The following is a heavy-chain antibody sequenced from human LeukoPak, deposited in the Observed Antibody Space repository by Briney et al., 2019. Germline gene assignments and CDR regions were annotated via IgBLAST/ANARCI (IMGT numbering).Heavy chain of an antibody. D-gene: IGHD6-19*01. J-gene: IGHJ4*02. Sequence: SQTLSLTCTVSGGSISSGDYYWSWIRQPPGKGLEWIGYIYYTGSTYYNPSLKSRVTISVDTSKNQFSLKLSSVTAEDTAIYYCARQKRNSSGWYGDYWGQGTLVTVSS. CDR3: ARQKRNSSGWYGDY. V-gene: IGHV4-30-4*01. CDR2: IYYTGST. CDR1: GGSISSGDYY.